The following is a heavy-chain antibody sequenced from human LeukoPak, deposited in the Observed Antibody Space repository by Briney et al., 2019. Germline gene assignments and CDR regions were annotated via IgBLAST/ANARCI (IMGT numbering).Heavy chain of an antibody. CDR1: GGSISGSSYY. CDR2: IYYGGST. J-gene: IGHJ4*02. Sequence: PSETLSLTCTVSGGSISGSSYYWGWIRQPPGKGLEWIGSIYYGGSTYYNPSLKSRVTISVDTSKNQFSLKLSSVTAADTAVYYCARDGYNYYAFDYWGQGTLVTVSS. D-gene: IGHD5-24*01. V-gene: IGHV4-39*07. CDR3: ARDGYNYYAFDY.